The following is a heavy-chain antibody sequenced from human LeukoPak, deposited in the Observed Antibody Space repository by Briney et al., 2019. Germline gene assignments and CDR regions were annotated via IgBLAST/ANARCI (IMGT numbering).Heavy chain of an antibody. CDR3: ARHVYYGSGSYFDY. J-gene: IGHJ4*02. D-gene: IGHD3-10*01. V-gene: IGHV4-4*07. Sequence: SETLSLTCTVSGGSISSYYWSRIRQPAGKGLEWIGRIYTSGSTNYNPSLKSRVTMSVDTSKNQFSLKLSSVTAADTAVYYCARHVYYGSGSYFDYWGQGTLVTVSS. CDR1: GGSISSYY. CDR2: IYTSGST.